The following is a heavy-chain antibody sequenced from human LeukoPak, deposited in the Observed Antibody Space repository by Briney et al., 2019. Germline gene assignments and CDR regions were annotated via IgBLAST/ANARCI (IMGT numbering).Heavy chain of an antibody. D-gene: IGHD6-19*01. CDR2: ISGSGGST. Sequence: GGSLRLSCAASGFRFSSYEMNWVRQAPGRGLEWVSAISGSGGSTYYADSVKGRFTISRDNSKNTLYLQMNSLRAEDTAVYYCAKALAGTRSNYWGQGTLVTVSS. CDR1: GFRFSSYE. CDR3: AKALAGTRSNY. V-gene: IGHV3-23*01. J-gene: IGHJ4*02.